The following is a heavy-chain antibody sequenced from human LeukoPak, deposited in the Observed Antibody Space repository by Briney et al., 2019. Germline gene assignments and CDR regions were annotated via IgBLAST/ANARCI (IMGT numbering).Heavy chain of an antibody. CDR1: EFTFSSYG. J-gene: IGHJ5*02. CDR2: IRYDGSDK. V-gene: IGHV3-30*02. CDR3: VKDGSGWSNWFDP. D-gene: IGHD6-19*01. Sequence: GGSLRLSCAASEFTFSSYGMHWVRQAPDKGLEWVAFIRYDGSDKYYADSVKGRFAISRDNSKNTLYLQMNSLRAEDTAVYYCVKDGSGWSNWFDPWGQGTLVTVSS.